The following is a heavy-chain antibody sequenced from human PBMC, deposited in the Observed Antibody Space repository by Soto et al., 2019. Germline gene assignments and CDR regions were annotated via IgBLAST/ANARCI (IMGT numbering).Heavy chain of an antibody. J-gene: IGHJ5*02. Sequence: PLEILSLTCTVSGGSIISGGYYWSWIRQHPGKGLEWIGYIYYSGSTYYNPSLKSRVTISVDTSKNQFSLKLSSVTAADTAVYYCARDRTFNWFDPWGQGTLVTVSS. CDR2: IYYSGST. V-gene: IGHV4-31*03. CDR1: GGSIISGGYY. CDR3: ARDRTFNWFDP. D-gene: IGHD1-7*01.